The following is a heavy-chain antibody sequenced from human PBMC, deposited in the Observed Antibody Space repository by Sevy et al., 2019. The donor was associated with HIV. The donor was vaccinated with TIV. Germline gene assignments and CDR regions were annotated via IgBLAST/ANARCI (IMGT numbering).Heavy chain of an antibody. J-gene: IGHJ4*02. V-gene: IGHV1-24*01. D-gene: IGHD3-22*01. CDR1: GYRLSQLS. CDR3: ATTKDLSESSGSPFDY. CDR2: FDPEDDET. Sequence: ASVKVSCKVSGYRLSQLSMHWVRQAPGKGLEWMGSFDPEDDETIYTQNFQGRVAMTEDTSTDLAYMELSTLRSEDTAVYYCATTKDLSESSGSPFDYWGQGTLVTVSS.